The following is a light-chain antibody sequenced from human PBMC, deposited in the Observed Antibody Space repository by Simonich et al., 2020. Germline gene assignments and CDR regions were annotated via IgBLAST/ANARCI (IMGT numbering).Light chain of an antibody. V-gene: IGKV4-1*01. J-gene: IGKJ5*01. Sequence: DIVMTQSPDSMAVSLGERATINCKSSQSVLYSSNNKNYFAWYQQKPGQPPKLLIYCAFTRESVVPDRFSGSGSGPDFPLTISSLEPEDFAVYYCQQRSNWPITFGQGTRLEIK. CDR3: QQRSNWPIT. CDR2: CAF. CDR1: QSVLYSSNNKNY.